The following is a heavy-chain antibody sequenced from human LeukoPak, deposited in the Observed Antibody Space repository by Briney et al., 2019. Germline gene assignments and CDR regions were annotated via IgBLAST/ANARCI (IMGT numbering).Heavy chain of an antibody. CDR2: ISSSSSYI. Sequence: GGSLRLSCAASGFTFSSYSMNWVRQAPGKGLEWVSSISSSSSYIYYADSVKGRFTISRDNAKNSLYLQMNSLRAEGTAVYYCARDEAGDNTDYWGQGTLVTVSS. CDR3: ARDEAGDNTDY. J-gene: IGHJ4*02. V-gene: IGHV3-21*01. D-gene: IGHD3-10*01. CDR1: GFTFSSYS.